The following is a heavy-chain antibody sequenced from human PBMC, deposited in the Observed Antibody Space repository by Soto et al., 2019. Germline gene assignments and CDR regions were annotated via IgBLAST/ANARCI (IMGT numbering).Heavy chain of an antibody. J-gene: IGHJ4*02. D-gene: IGHD3-16*01. CDR2: ISSSSYI. Sequence: GSLRLSCAASGFTFSSYSMNWVRQAPGKGLEWVSSISSSSYIYYADSVKGRFTISRDNAKNSLYLQMNSLGAEDTAGYYGAGRRAGWGNWGQGTLVSVSS. V-gene: IGHV3-21*01. CDR3: AGRRAGWGN. CDR1: GFTFSSYS.